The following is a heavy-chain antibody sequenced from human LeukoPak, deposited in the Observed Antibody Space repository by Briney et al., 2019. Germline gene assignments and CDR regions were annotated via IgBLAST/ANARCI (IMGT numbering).Heavy chain of an antibody. D-gene: IGHD1-1*01. V-gene: IGHV3-30-3*01. J-gene: IGHJ4*02. CDR3: GRDQNDSYFDY. Sequence: GGSLRLFCAASGFTFSSYAMHWVRQAPGKGLEGVAVISYDGSNKYYADSVKGRFTISRDNSKNTLYLQMNSLRAEDTAVYYCGRDQNDSYFDYWGQGTLVTVSS. CDR2: ISYDGSNK. CDR1: GFTFSSYA.